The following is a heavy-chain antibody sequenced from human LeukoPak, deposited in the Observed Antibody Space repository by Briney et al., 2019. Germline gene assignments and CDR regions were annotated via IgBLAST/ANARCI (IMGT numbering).Heavy chain of an antibody. D-gene: IGHD3-22*01. V-gene: IGHV3-23*01. Sequence: GGSLRLSXAASGFALSSAAMTWVRQAPGKGLEWVSIITGGDDRTYYADSVKGRFTISRDYSRNTLHLQMNSLRVEDTAIYYCAKGPQLGSGYHPDYWGQGTLVTVSS. CDR3: AKGPQLGSGYHPDY. CDR2: ITGGDDRT. J-gene: IGHJ4*02. CDR1: GFALSSAA.